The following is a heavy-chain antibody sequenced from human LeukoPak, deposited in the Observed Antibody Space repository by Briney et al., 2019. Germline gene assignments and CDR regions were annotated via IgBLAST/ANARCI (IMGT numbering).Heavy chain of an antibody. Sequence: PSETLSLTCTVSGGSISSYYWSWLRQPPGKGLEWIGYIYYSGSTNYNPSLKSRVTISVDTSKNQFSLKLSSVTAADTAVYYCAREGCSGGSCYEFGFDIWGQGTMVTVSS. V-gene: IGHV4-59*01. CDR3: AREGCSGGSCYEFGFDI. CDR2: IYYSGST. J-gene: IGHJ3*02. D-gene: IGHD2-15*01. CDR1: GGSISSYY.